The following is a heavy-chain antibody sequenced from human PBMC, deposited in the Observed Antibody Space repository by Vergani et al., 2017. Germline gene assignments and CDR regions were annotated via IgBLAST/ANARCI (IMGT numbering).Heavy chain of an antibody. CDR2: IWYDGSNK. CDR1: GFTFSSYG. V-gene: IGHV3-33*01. D-gene: IGHD6-13*01. CDR3: ARDGAGYSIRMDV. J-gene: IGHJ6*02. Sequence: QVQLVESGGGVVQPGRSLRLSCAASGFTFSSYGMHWVRQAPGKGLEWVAVIWYDGSNKYYADSVKGRFTISRDNAKNSLYLQMNSLRAEDTAVYYCARDGAGYSIRMDVWGQGTTVTVSS.